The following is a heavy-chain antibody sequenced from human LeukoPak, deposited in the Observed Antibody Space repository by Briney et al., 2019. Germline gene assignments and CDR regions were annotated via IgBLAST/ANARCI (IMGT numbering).Heavy chain of an antibody. Sequence: SETLSLTCTVSGGSIIGSYWTWIRQSPGKSLEYIGYIYNTVDVNYSPSLKSRVTISIDMSGNQFSLRLNSVAAADTALYYCARSRYYDSTGYNPTYYFDSWGQGALVTVSS. CDR1: GGSIIGSY. V-gene: IGHV4-59*01. CDR2: IYNTVDV. J-gene: IGHJ4*02. D-gene: IGHD3-22*01. CDR3: ARSRYYDSTGYNPTYYFDS.